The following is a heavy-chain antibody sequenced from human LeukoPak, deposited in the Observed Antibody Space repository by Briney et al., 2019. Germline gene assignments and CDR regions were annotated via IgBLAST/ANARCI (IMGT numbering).Heavy chain of an antibody. V-gene: IGHV4-59*01. CDR2: IYYSGST. Sequence: SETLSLTCTVSGGSISSYYWSWIRQPPGKGLEWIGYIYYSGSTNYNPSLKSRVTISVDTSKNQFSLKLSSVTAADTAVYYCARVELGIDYFDYWGQGTLVTVSS. CDR3: ARVELGIDYFDY. CDR1: GGSISSYY. J-gene: IGHJ4*02. D-gene: IGHD7-27*01.